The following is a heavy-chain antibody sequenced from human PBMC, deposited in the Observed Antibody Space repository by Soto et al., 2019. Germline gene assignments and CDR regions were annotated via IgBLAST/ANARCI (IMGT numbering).Heavy chain of an antibody. CDR2: VYSSGST. V-gene: IGHV4-59*01. J-gene: IGHJ3*02. Sequence: QVQLQESGPGLVKPLETVSLTCTVSGGSLIDDYWNWIRQPPGKGLEWIGYVYSSGSTNYNPSLKRRVTTSVDRSKNQFSLKLSSVTAADTAVYYCARGNDWKSSTFDIWGHGTMVSVSS. D-gene: IGHD2-21*01. CDR1: GGSLIDDY. CDR3: ARGNDWKSSTFDI.